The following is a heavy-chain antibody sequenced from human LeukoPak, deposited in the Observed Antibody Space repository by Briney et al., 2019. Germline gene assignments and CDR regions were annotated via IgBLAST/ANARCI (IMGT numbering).Heavy chain of an antibody. J-gene: IGHJ4*02. CDR1: GFNFSFYS. V-gene: IGHV3-15*05. D-gene: IGHD1-1*01. CDR2: IKKEADGGTT. Sequence: GGSLRLSCAASGFNFSFYSMNWVRQSPGKGLEWVGRIKKEADGGTTDYTDPVKGRFTMSRDDSKKTLYLQMDSLKLEDTAIYYCATGNGGYYDFWGQGTLVTVSS. CDR3: ATGNGGYYDF.